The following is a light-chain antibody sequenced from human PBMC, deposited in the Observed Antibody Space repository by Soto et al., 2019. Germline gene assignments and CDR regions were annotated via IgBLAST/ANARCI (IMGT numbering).Light chain of an antibody. J-gene: IGLJ2*01. CDR2: DVS. Sequence: QSALTQPASVSGSPGQSITISCTGTSSDIGGHNFVSWFQQHPGTAPKLIIYDVSNRPSGVSNRFSGSKSGNTASLIISGLQAEDEADYYCSSFTIAIPRLFGGGTKLTVL. CDR1: SSDIGGHNF. V-gene: IGLV2-14*01. CDR3: SSFTIAIPRL.